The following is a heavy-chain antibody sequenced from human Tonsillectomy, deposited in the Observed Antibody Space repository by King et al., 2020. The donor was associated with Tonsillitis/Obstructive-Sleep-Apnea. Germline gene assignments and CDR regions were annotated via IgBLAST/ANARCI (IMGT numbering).Heavy chain of an antibody. Sequence: VQLVESGGGLVQLGGSLRLSCVASGFTFSSYWMHWVRQAPGKGLVWVSRINSDGSRTSYADSVKGRFTISRDNAKNTLYLQMNSLRAEDTAVYYCAREYYGFWSGYYLDYWGQGALVTVSS. V-gene: IGHV3-74*01. CDR1: GFTFSSYW. CDR3: AREYYGFWSGYYLDY. J-gene: IGHJ4*02. D-gene: IGHD3-3*01. CDR2: INSDGSRT.